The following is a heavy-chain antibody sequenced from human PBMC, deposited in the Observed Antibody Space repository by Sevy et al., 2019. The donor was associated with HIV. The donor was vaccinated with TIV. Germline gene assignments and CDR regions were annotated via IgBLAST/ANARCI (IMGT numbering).Heavy chain of an antibody. Sequence: GGSLRLSCAASGFIFSDYYMAWVRQAPGKGLEWISYVSRGGYTLYYADSVEHRFSISRDEAKDSLFLQMDSLRAEDTAFYYCARGVHYDDADWGFGYWGQGALVTASS. CDR3: ARGVHYDDADWGFGY. CDR2: VSRGGYTL. D-gene: IGHD3-22*01. CDR1: GFIFSDYY. J-gene: IGHJ4*02. V-gene: IGHV3-11*01.